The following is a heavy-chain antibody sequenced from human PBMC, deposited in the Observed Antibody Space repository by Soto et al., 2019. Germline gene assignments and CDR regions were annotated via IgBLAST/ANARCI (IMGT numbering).Heavy chain of an antibody. Sequence: EVQLVESGGGLVKPGGSLRLSCAASGFTFSTYSMNWVGQAPGKGLEWVSSISSSGSYIYYADSVKGRFTISRDNAMNSLYLQMNSLRAEDTAVYYCARERGSGYFDYWGQGTLVTVSS. D-gene: IGHD3-16*01. CDR2: ISSSGSYI. CDR1: GFTFSTYS. V-gene: IGHV3-21*01. CDR3: ARERGSGYFDY. J-gene: IGHJ4*02.